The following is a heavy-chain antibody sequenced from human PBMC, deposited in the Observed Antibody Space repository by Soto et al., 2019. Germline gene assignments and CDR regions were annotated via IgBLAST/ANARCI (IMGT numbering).Heavy chain of an antibody. V-gene: IGHV3-7*01. Sequence: PGGSLRLSCAASGFTFSSYWMSWVRQAPGKGLEWVANIKEDGSDMYYVDSVKGRFTISRDNAKNSLYLQMNSLRAEDTAVYYCATEVWVYYDFWSGYSDYWGQGTLVTSPQ. CDR1: GFTFSSYW. D-gene: IGHD3-3*01. CDR3: ATEVWVYYDFWSGYSDY. J-gene: IGHJ4*02. CDR2: IKEDGSDM.